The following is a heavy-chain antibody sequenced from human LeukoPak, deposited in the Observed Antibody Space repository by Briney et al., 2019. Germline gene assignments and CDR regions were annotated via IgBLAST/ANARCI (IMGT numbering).Heavy chain of an antibody. CDR3: ARRGFYDSSGYDY. CDR2: ISSSGSTI. D-gene: IGHD3-22*01. V-gene: IGHV3-48*03. J-gene: IGHJ4*02. Sequence: GGSLRLSCAASGFTFSSYEMNWVRQAPGKGLEWVSYISSSGSTIYYADSVKGRFTISRDNAKDSLYLQINSLRAEDTAIYYCARRGFYDSSGYDYWGQGTLVTVSS. CDR1: GFTFSSYE.